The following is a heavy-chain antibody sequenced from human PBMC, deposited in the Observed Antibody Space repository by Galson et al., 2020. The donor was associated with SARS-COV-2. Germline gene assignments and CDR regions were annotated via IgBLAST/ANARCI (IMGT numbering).Heavy chain of an antibody. Sequence: GGSLRLSCAASGFTFRSYGMHWVRQAPGKGLEWVAVISYDGSNKHYADSVKGRFTISRDNSKNTLYLQLNRLRAEDTPVYYCAKDTAELLLWFGELSPFDYWGQRTLVTVSS. CDR2: ISYDGSNK. V-gene: IGHV3-30*18. CDR3: AKDTAELLLWFGELSPFDY. D-gene: IGHD3-10*01. J-gene: IGHJ4*02. CDR1: GFTFRSYG.